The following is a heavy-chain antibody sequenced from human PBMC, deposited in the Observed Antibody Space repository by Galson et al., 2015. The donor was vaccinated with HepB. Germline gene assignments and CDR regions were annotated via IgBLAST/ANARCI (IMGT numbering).Heavy chain of an antibody. CDR2: IYSGGTT. D-gene: IGHD3-22*01. V-gene: IGHV3-66*01. CDR1: GFTVSPNY. J-gene: IGHJ3*02. CDR3: ARDLFDSSGAFDI. Sequence: SLRLSCAASGFTVSPNYMTWVRQAPGKGLEWVSVIYSGGTTYYADSVKGRFTISRDNTKNTLYLQMNSLRAEDTAVYYCARDLFDSSGAFDIWGQGTMVTVSS.